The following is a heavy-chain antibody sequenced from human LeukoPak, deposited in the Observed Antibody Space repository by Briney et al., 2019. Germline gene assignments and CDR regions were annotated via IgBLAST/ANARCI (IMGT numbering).Heavy chain of an antibody. CDR2: IRYDGSNK. V-gene: IGHV3-30*02. CDR3: AKVPRYCSSTSCYSVGDAFDI. J-gene: IGHJ3*02. D-gene: IGHD2-2*01. Sequence: GGSLRLSCAASGFTFSSYGMHWVRQAPGKGLEWVAFIRYDGSNKYYADSVKGRFTISRDNSKNTLYLQMNSLRAEDTAVYYCAKVPRYCSSTSCYSVGDAFDIWGQGTMVTVSS. CDR1: GFTFSSYG.